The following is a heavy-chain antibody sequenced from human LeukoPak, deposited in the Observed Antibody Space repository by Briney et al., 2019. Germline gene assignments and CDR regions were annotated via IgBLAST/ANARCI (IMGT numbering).Heavy chain of an antibody. V-gene: IGHV3-30*04. CDR2: ISYDGSNK. Sequence: PGGSLGLSCAAPGFTFSSFALHRGRPAPGQGRGWGAVISYDGSNKYYADSVKGRFTISRDNSKNTLCLQMNSLRAEDTAVYYCARDPYYDILTATPQPPGIWGQGTMVTVSS. CDR3: ARDPYYDILTATPQPPGI. D-gene: IGHD3-9*01. J-gene: IGHJ3*02. CDR1: GFTFSSFA.